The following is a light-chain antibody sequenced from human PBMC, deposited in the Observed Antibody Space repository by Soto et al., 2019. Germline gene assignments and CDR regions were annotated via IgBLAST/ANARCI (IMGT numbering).Light chain of an antibody. Sequence: EIVLTQSPATLSLSPGERATLSCRASQSVSSYLAWYQQKPGQAPRLLIYGASNRATGIPDRFSGSGSGTDFTLTISRLEPEDFAVYYCQQYGSSGTVGQGTKVDIK. CDR1: QSVSSY. J-gene: IGKJ1*01. CDR3: QQYGSSGT. V-gene: IGKV3-20*01. CDR2: GAS.